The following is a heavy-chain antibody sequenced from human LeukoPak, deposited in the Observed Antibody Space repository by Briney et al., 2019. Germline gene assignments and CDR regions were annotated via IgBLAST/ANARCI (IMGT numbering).Heavy chain of an antibody. J-gene: IGHJ3*02. Sequence: ASVKVSCKASGYTFTGYYMHWVRQAPGQGLEWMGWINTNTGNPTYAQGFTGRFVFSLDTSVSTAYLQISSLKAEDTAVYYCASLPYDILTDNAFDIWGQGTMVTVSS. CDR3: ASLPYDILTDNAFDI. V-gene: IGHV7-4-1*02. CDR1: GYTFTGYY. CDR2: INTNTGNP. D-gene: IGHD3-9*01.